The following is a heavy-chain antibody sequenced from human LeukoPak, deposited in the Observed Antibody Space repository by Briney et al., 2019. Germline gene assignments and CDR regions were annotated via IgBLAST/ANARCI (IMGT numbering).Heavy chain of an antibody. D-gene: IGHD3-3*01. CDR3: ARRPYPRITIPLDV. V-gene: IGHV4-34*01. CDR2: INHSGST. Sequence: GSLRLSCAASGFTFSSYAMSWIRQPPGKGLEWIGEINHSGSTNYNPSLKSRVTISVDTSKNQFSLKLSSVTAADTAVYYCARRPYPRITIPLDVWGQGTTVTVSS. CDR1: GFTFSSYA. J-gene: IGHJ6*02.